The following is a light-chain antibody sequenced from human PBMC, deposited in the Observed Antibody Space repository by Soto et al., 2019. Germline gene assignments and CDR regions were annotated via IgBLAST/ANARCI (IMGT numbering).Light chain of an antibody. J-gene: IGKJ3*01. CDR1: QSVNSY. CDR2: DAS. V-gene: IGKV3-11*01. CDR3: LQRDNWPPT. Sequence: EVLLTQSPATLSLSPGERATLSCRASQSVNSYLTWYQHKPGQAPRLLISDASNRATGIPARFSGSGSGTDFTLTISSLEPEDLAVYYCLQRDNWPPTFGPGTTVDI.